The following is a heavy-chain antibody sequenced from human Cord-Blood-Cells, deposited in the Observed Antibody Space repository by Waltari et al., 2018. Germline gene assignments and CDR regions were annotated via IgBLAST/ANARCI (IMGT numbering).Heavy chain of an antibody. J-gene: IGHJ4*01. V-gene: IGHV4-34*01. CDR3: ARLPISGSEDY. CDR2: INHSGST. D-gene: IGHD1-26*01. Sequence: QVQLQQWGAGLLKPSETLSLTCAVYGGSFSGYYWSWIRQPPGKGLEWIGEINHSGSTNYNPSLKSRVTISVDTSKNQFALKLSSVTAADTAVYYCARLPISGSEDYWGQEPWSPSPQ. CDR1: GGSFSGYY.